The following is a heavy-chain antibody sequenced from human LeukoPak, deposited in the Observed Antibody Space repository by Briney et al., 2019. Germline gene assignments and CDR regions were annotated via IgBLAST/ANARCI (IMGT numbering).Heavy chain of an antibody. CDR1: GFTFSSYA. Sequence: GGSLRLSCAASGFTFSSYAISWVRQAPGKGLEWVSAISGSGGSTYYADSVKGRFTISRDNSKNTLYLQMNSLRAEDTAVYYCARRLGYCSSTSCYAFYYYYGMDVWGQGTTVTVSS. J-gene: IGHJ6*02. V-gene: IGHV3-23*01. D-gene: IGHD2-2*01. CDR2: ISGSGGST. CDR3: ARRLGYCSSTSCYAFYYYYGMDV.